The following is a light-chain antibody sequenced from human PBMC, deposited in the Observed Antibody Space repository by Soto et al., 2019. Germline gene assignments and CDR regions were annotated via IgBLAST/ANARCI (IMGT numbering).Light chain of an antibody. Sequence: QSALTQPPSASGSPGQSVTISCTGTSSDVGGYNYVSWYQQYPGRAPKLMIYEVTKRPSGVADRFSGSKSGNTASLTVSGLLDEDEADYYCCSYSAGNNNDVVFGGGTKLTVL. J-gene: IGLJ3*02. CDR2: EVT. V-gene: IGLV2-8*01. CDR3: CSYSAGNNNDVV. CDR1: SSDVGGYNY.